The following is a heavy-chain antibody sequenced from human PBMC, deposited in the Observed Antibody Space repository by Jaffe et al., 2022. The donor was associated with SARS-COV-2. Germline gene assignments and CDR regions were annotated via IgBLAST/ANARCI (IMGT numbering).Heavy chain of an antibody. CDR2: ITRNSGST. Sequence: EVQLVESGGGLVQPGRSLRLSCAASGFKFDDYAMHWVRQAPGKGLEWVSGITRNSGSTDYADSVKGRFTISRDNGKNSLYLQMNSLRPEDTALYYCVKDISISSHDSSGYFDYWGQGTLVTVSS. CDR3: VKDISISSHDSSGYFDY. CDR1: GFKFDDYA. J-gene: IGHJ4*02. D-gene: IGHD3-22*01. V-gene: IGHV3-9*01.